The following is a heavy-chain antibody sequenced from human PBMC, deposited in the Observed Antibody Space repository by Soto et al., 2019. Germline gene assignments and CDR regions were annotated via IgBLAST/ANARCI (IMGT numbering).Heavy chain of an antibody. CDR3: ARRPNGDPLVEYFDY. CDR1: GYSFTSYW. Sequence: PGESLKISCKGSGYSFTSYWISWVRQMPGKGLEWMGRIDPSDSYTNYSPSFQGHVTISADKSISTAYLQWSSLKASDTAMYYCARRPNGDPLVEYFDYWGKGTLVTVSS. D-gene: IGHD4-17*01. J-gene: IGHJ4*02. V-gene: IGHV5-10-1*01. CDR2: IDPSDSYT.